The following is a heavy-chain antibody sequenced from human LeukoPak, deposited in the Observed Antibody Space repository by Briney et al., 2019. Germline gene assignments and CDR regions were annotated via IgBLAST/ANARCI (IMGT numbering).Heavy chain of an antibody. Sequence: ASVKVSCKGSGYNFDRYGVNWVRQAPGQGLEWVGWISTYNGNTFYAQKFEGRVTMTTDTSTNTVYMDLRSLRSDDTAVYYCARHMTTVVTSLDNWGQGTLVTVSS. D-gene: IGHD4-23*01. CDR3: ARHMTTVVTSLDN. J-gene: IGHJ4*02. CDR2: ISTYNGNT. CDR1: GYNFDRYG. V-gene: IGHV1-18*04.